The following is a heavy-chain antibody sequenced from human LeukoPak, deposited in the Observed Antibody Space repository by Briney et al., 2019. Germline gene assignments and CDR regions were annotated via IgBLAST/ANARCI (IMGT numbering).Heavy chain of an antibody. Sequence: PSETLSLTCTVSGGSISGSSYFWGWIRQPPGKGLEWIGSVDYSGSTSYNPSLESRVTISVDTSKNQFSLKLSSVTAADTAVYYCARRFDYWGQGALVTVSS. CDR3: ARRFDY. V-gene: IGHV4-39*01. CDR1: GGSISGSSYF. CDR2: VDYSGST. J-gene: IGHJ4*02.